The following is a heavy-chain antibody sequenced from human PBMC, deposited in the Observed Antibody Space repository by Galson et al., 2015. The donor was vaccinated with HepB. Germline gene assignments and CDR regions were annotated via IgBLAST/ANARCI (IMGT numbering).Heavy chain of an antibody. D-gene: IGHD3-3*01. Sequence: SLRLSCAASGFTVSSSYMTWVHQAPGKRLEWVSVLYSGGLTYYADSVKGRFSISRDNSKNTLYLQMNSLRAEDTAVYYCATGGRITTFGVVMGGFDSWGQGTLVTVSS. CDR3: ATGGRITTFGVVMGGFDS. CDR2: LYSGGLT. J-gene: IGHJ4*02. CDR1: GFTVSSSY. V-gene: IGHV3-53*01.